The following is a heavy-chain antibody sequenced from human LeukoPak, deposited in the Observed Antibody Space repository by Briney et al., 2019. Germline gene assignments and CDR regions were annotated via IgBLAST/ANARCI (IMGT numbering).Heavy chain of an antibody. D-gene: IGHD3-22*01. CDR1: GFTFSSYA. CDR2: ISYDGSNK. V-gene: IGHV3-30-3*01. Sequence: GRSLRLSCAASGFTFSSYAMHWVRQAPGKGLEWVAVISYDGSNKYYADSVKGRFTISRDNSKNTLYLRMNSLRAEDTAVYYCARDVESHYYDSSGYPDYWGQGTLVTVSS. CDR3: ARDVESHYYDSSGYPDY. J-gene: IGHJ4*02.